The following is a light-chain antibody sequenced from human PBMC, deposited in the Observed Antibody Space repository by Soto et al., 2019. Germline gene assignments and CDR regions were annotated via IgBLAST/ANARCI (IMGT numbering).Light chain of an antibody. V-gene: IGKV3-15*01. CDR3: QQYNNWPPT. CDR2: GAS. J-gene: IGKJ1*01. Sequence: EIVMTQSPANLSVSPGERATLSCRASQSVSSNLAWYQQKPGQAPRLLIYGASTRATGIPARYSGSGSGTEFTLTISSLQSEDFAVYYYQQYNNWPPTFGQGTKVEIK. CDR1: QSVSSN.